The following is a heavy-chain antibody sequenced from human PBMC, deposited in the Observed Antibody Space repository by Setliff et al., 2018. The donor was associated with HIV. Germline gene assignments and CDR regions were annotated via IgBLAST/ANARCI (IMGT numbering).Heavy chain of an antibody. Sequence: PGGSLRLSCAASGFTFMNYAMSWVRQAPGKGLEWVAAISNSGDKTYLADSVKGRFTISRDNGKKSLYLQMDSLRDEDTAVYYCAREKFENGDYEFVSTFDSWGQGTLVTVSS. V-gene: IGHV3-23*01. CDR3: AREKFENGDYEFVSTFDS. CDR2: ISNSGDKT. CDR1: GFTFMNYA. D-gene: IGHD4-17*01. J-gene: IGHJ4*02.